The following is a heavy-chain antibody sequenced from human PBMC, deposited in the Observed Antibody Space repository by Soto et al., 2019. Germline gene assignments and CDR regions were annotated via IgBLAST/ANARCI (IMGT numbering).Heavy chain of an antibody. CDR1: GFTFSNAW. Sequence: GGSLRLSCAASGFTFSNAWMGWVRQAPGKGLEWVGSIKSKTDGGTTDYAAPVKGRFTISRDDSKTTLYLQMNSLKTEDTAVYYCTTDLSSIAARWGQGTLVTVSS. V-gene: IGHV3-15*01. CDR2: IKSKTDGGTT. D-gene: IGHD6-6*01. J-gene: IGHJ4*02. CDR3: TTDLSSIAAR.